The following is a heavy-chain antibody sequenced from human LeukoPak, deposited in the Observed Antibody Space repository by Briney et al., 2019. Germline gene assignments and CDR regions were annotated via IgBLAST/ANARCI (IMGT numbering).Heavy chain of an antibody. CDR1: GFTFSSYA. Sequence: GGSLRLSCAASGFTFSSYAMSWVRQAPGKGLEWVSAISGSGSSTYYADSVKGRFTISRDNSKNTLYLQMNSLRAEDTAVYYCAKDKGWGYSAYDCYGMDVWGQGTTVTVSS. CDR2: ISGSGSST. D-gene: IGHD1-26*01. J-gene: IGHJ6*02. V-gene: IGHV3-23*01. CDR3: AKDKGWGYSAYDCYGMDV.